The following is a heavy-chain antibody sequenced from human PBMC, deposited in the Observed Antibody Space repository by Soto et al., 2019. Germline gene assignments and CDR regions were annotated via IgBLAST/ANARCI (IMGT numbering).Heavy chain of an antibody. CDR1: LCTVRNYA. V-gene: IGHV1-69*13. CDR2: IIPIFGTA. J-gene: IGHJ6*02. D-gene: IGHD6-13*01. Sequence: AAAVPVSCQACLCTVRNYAIGWVREAPGQGLEWMGGIIPIFGTANYAQKFQGRVTITADESTSTAYMELSSLRSEDTAVYYCARGLGYIAGYYYYGMDVWGQGTMVTVSS. CDR3: ARGLGYIAGYYYYGMDV.